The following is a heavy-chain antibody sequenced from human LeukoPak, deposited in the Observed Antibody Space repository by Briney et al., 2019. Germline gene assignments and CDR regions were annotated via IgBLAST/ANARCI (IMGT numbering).Heavy chain of an antibody. D-gene: IGHD4-17*01. CDR2: IYHSGST. V-gene: IGHV4-4*02. CDR3: ARETHTLYGDYGYYFDY. J-gene: IGHJ4*02. Sequence: SGTLSPTCAVSGGSISSSNWWSWVRQPPGKGLEWIGEIYHSGSTNYNPSLKSRVTISVDKSKNQFSLKLSSVTAADTAVYYCARETHTLYGDYGYYFDYWGQGTLVTVSS. CDR1: GGSISSSNW.